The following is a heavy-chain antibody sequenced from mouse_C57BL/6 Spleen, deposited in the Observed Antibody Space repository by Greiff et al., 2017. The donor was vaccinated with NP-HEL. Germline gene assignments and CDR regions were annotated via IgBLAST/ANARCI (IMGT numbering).Heavy chain of an antibody. Sequence: EVQLVESGGGLVKPGGSLKLSCAASGFTFSDYGMHWVRQAPEKGLEWVAYISSGSSTIYYADTVKGRFTISRDNAKNTLFLQMTSLRSEDTAMYYCARPRATVVPYAMDYWGQGTSVTVSS. CDR2: ISSGSSTI. D-gene: IGHD1-1*01. CDR3: ARPRATVVPYAMDY. CDR1: GFTFSDYG. V-gene: IGHV5-17*01. J-gene: IGHJ4*01.